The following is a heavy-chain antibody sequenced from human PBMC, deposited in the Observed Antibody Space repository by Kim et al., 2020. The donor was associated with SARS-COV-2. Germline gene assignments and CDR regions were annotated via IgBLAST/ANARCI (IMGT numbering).Heavy chain of an antibody. J-gene: IGHJ5*02. CDR2: IYYSGST. D-gene: IGHD3-16*01. Sequence: SETLSLTCTVSGGSISSYYWSWIRQPPGKGLEWIGYIYYSGSTNYNPSLKSRVTISVDTSKNQFSLKLSSVTAAVTAVYYCASGGRRKGKNWFDPWGQGTLVTVSS. CDR3: ASGGRRKGKNWFDP. CDR1: GGSISSYY. V-gene: IGHV4-59*13.